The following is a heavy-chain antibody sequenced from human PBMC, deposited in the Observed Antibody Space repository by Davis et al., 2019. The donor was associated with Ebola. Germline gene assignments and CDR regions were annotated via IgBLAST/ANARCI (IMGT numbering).Heavy chain of an antibody. CDR2: IYHSGST. J-gene: IGHJ4*02. D-gene: IGHD3-3*01. Sequence: MPSETLSLTCAVSGGSISSGGYSWSWIRQPPGKGLEWIGYIYHSGSTNYNPSLKSRVTISVDTSKNQFSLRLTSVTAADTAVYYCARQQYDFNDQPQYFDYWGQGTLVAVSS. CDR1: GGSISSGGYS. CDR3: ARQQYDFNDQPQYFDY. V-gene: IGHV4-30-2*01.